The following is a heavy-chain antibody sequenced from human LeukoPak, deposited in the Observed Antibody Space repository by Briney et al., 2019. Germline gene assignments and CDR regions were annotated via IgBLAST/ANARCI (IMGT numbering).Heavy chain of an antibody. Sequence: GGSLRLSCAASGFTFSSYGMHWVRQAPGKGLEWVAVISYDGSNKYYADSVKGRFTISRDNSKNTLYLQMNSLRAEDTAVYYCAREDGTAMASFYYYYYGMDVWGQGTTVTVSS. CDR3: AREDGTAMASFYYYYYGMDV. D-gene: IGHD5-18*01. CDR2: ISYDGSNK. J-gene: IGHJ6*02. V-gene: IGHV3-30*03. CDR1: GFTFSSYG.